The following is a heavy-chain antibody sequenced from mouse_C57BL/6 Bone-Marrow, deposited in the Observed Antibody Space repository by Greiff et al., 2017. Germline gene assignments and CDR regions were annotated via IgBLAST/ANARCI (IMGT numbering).Heavy chain of an antibody. D-gene: IGHD1-1*01. CDR1: GFSLTSYG. CDR3: DNNYYGSSYDAMDY. CDR2: LWRGGST. J-gene: IGHJ4*01. Sequence: VKVEESGPGLVQPSQSLSITCTVSGFSLTSYGVHWVRQSPGKGLEWLGVLWRGGSTDYNAAFMSRLSITKDNSKSQVFFKMNSLQADDTAIYYCDNNYYGSSYDAMDYWGQGTSVTVSS. V-gene: IGHV2-5*01.